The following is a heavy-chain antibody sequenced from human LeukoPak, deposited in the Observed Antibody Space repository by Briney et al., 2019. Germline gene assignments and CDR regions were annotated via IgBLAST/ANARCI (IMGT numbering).Heavy chain of an antibody. J-gene: IGHJ5*02. V-gene: IGHV3-23*01. CDR2: ISGSGGST. Sequence: PGGSLRLSCAASGFTFSSYAMSWVRQAPGKGLEWVSVISGSGGSTYYADSVKGRFTISRDNSKNTLYVQMNSLRAEDTAVYYCANGGPVYDFWGGYYTGTPTPFDPWGQGTLVTVSS. CDR1: GFTFSSYA. CDR3: ANGGPVYDFWGGYYTGTPTPFDP. D-gene: IGHD3-3*01.